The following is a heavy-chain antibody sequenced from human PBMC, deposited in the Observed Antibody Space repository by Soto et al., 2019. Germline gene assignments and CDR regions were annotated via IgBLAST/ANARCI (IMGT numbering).Heavy chain of an antibody. Sequence: QVQLQESGPGLVQPSGTLSLTCAVSGDSINNSHWWSWVRQTPGKGLEWIGETYHSGTTNYNPSLKTRVTRAIYKSKNQFSLKMNSVTAADTAVYYCAREVNSSPARGPNWFDPWGQGTLVTVSS. D-gene: IGHD6-13*01. CDR3: AREVNSSPARGPNWFDP. V-gene: IGHV4-4*02. CDR1: GDSINNSHW. CDR2: TYHSGTT. J-gene: IGHJ5*02.